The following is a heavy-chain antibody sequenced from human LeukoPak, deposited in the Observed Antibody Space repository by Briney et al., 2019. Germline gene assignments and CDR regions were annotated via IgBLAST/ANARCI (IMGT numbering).Heavy chain of an antibody. Sequence: GESLKISCKGSGYIFTSYWIGWVRQVPGKGLEWMGIIYPGDSDTRYSPSFQGQVTISADKSISTAYLQWSSLKASDTAMYYCARQGDTGYCSGGSCYSEPAVYRGMDVWGQGTTVTVSS. J-gene: IGHJ6*02. D-gene: IGHD2-15*01. CDR1: GYIFTSYW. V-gene: IGHV5-51*01. CDR2: IYPGDSDT. CDR3: ARQGDTGYCSGGSCYSEPAVYRGMDV.